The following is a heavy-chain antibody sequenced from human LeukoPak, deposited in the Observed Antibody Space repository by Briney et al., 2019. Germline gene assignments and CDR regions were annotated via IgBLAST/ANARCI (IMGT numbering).Heavy chain of an antibody. CDR3: ARVGAYYYYYMDV. J-gene: IGHJ6*03. Sequence: PGGSLGLSCAASGFTFNTYDMHWVRQAPGKGLEWVAVISYDGSDKYYADSVRGRFTISRDNSKNTPYLQMNSLRAEDTAVYYCARVGAYYYYYMDVWGKGTTVTVSS. CDR1: GFTFNTYD. CDR2: ISYDGSDK. V-gene: IGHV3-30*04. D-gene: IGHD4/OR15-4a*01.